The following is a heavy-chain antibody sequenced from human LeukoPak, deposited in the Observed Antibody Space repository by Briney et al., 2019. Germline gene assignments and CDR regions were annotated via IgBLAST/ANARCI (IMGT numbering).Heavy chain of an antibody. CDR2: IYWNDDK. J-gene: IGHJ6*02. V-gene: IGHV2-5*01. D-gene: IGHD2-15*01. CDR3: ANRYCGGGFCWSGMDV. CDR1: GFSLTPSGEG. Sequence: ESGPTLVKPTQTLTLTCTFSGFSLTPSGEGVGWIRQPPGKALEWLEVIYWNDDKRYAPSLKSRLTITKDTSKSQVVLTMTNMDPADTATYYCANRYCGGGFCWSGMDVWGQGTTVTVSS.